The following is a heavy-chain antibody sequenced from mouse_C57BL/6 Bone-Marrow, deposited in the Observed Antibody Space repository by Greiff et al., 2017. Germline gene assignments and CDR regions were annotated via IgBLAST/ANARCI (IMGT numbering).Heavy chain of an antibody. CDR1: GFTFSSYT. V-gene: IGHV5-9*01. Sequence: DVHLVESGGGLVKPGGSLKLSCAASGFTFSSYTMSWVRQTPEKRLRWVAAISGGGGNTYYPDSVKGRFTISRDNDKNILYLQMSSLMSEDTALYYCSRQVTTVLATKYFDVWGTGTTVTVSS. CDR2: ISGGGGNT. CDR3: SRQVTTVLATKYFDV. J-gene: IGHJ1*03. D-gene: IGHD1-1*01.